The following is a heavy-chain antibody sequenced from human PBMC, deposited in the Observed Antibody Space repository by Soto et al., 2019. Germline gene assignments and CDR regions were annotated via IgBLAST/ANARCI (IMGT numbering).Heavy chain of an antibody. Sequence: SETLSLSCNVSGGSVSSGSYYWSWIRQPPGKGLECVGYIYYSGSTNYNPSLKSRVTISVDTSKKQFSLKLSSVTAADTAVYYCARVTSSWGLASYFDYWGQGTLVTVSS. CDR2: IYYSGST. CDR1: GGSVSSGSYY. D-gene: IGHD6-13*01. J-gene: IGHJ4*02. CDR3: ARVTSSWGLASYFDY. V-gene: IGHV4-61*01.